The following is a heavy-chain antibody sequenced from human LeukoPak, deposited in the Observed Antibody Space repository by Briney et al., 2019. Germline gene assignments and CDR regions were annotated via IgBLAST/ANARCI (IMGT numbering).Heavy chain of an antibody. CDR3: ALQETSAYDSSGYYYVFSP. V-gene: IGHV3-74*01. CDR2: IASDGSST. J-gene: IGHJ5*02. D-gene: IGHD3-22*01. Sequence: GGSLRLSRAASGFTFSSYWMNWVRQAPGKGLVWVSRIASDGSSTTYADSVKGRFSISRDNAKNSLYLQMNSLRAEDTAVYYCALQETSAYDSSGYYYVFSPWGQGTLVTVSS. CDR1: GFTFSSYW.